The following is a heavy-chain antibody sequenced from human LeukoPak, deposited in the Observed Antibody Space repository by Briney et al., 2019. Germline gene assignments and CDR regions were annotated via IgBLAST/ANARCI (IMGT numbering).Heavy chain of an antibody. CDR2: IYYSGST. J-gene: IGHJ6*02. D-gene: IGHD2-2*01. CDR1: GGSISSGDYS. CDR3: ARGRSTSAYYYYGMDV. V-gene: IGHV4-31*03. Sequence: SETLSLTCTVSGGSISSGDYSWSWIRQHPGKGLEWIGYIYYSGSTYYNPSLKSRVTISVDTSKNQLSLKLSSVTAADTAVYYCARGRSTSAYYYYGMDVWGQGTTVSVSS.